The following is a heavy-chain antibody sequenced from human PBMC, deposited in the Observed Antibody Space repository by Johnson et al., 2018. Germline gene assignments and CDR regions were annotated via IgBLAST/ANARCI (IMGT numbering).Heavy chain of an antibody. V-gene: IGHV3-23*04. D-gene: IGHD5-18*01. Sequence: VQLVESGGDLIQPGGSLGLSCAASGFTFSRYAMSWVRQAPGKGLEWVAAVTDSGDSTYYAYSVRGRFSISRDNSKNTLYLQMSSLRAEDTAVYYCAKPLPYSYGTEPYFDYWGRGTLVTVSS. CDR3: AKPLPYSYGTEPYFDY. J-gene: IGHJ4*02. CDR1: GFTFSRYA. CDR2: VTDSGDST.